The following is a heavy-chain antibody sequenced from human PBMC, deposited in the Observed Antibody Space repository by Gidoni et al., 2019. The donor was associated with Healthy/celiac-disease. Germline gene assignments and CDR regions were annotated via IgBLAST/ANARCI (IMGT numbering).Heavy chain of an antibody. D-gene: IGHD5-12*01. CDR2: INWNGGSK. CDR1: GFTFDDYG. CDR3: ARAAWGGYSGYDYAYFDY. Sequence: EVQLVESGGGVVRPGGSLRLSCAASGFTFDDYGMSWVRQAPGKGLEWVAGINWNGGSKGYADSVKGRFTISRDNAKNSLYLQMNSLRAEDTALYYCARAAWGGYSGYDYAYFDYWGQGTLVTVSS. J-gene: IGHJ4*02. V-gene: IGHV3-20*04.